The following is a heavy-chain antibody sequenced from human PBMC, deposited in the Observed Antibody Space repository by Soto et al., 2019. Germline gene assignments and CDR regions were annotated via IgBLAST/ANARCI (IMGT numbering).Heavy chain of an antibody. CDR3: ARAEHSSSWYSGVGGWFDP. V-gene: IGHV1-69*13. CDR2: IIPIFGTA. J-gene: IGHJ5*02. D-gene: IGHD6-13*01. CDR1: GGTFSSYA. Sequence: ASVKVSCKASGGTFSSYAISWVRQAPGQGLEWMGGIIPIFGTANYAQKFQGRVTITADESTSTAYMELSSLRSEDTAVYYCARAEHSSSWYSGVGGWFDPWGQGTLVTVSS.